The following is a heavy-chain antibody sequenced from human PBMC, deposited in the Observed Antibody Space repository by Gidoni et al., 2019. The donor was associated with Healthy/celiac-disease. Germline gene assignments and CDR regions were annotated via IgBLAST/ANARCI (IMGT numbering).Heavy chain of an antibody. CDR3: ARGDCSSTSCYLPDY. D-gene: IGHD2-2*01. CDR2: INPNSGGT. Sequence: RHPPGQGLEWMGWINPNSGGTNYAQKFQGRVTMTRDTSISTAYMELSRLRSDDTAVYYCARGDCSSTSCYLPDYWGQGTLVTVSS. V-gene: IGHV1-2*02. J-gene: IGHJ4*02.